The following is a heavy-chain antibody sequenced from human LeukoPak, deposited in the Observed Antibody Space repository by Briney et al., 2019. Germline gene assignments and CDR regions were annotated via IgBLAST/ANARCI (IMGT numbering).Heavy chain of an antibody. J-gene: IGHJ4*02. CDR2: ISFSSNTI. CDR3: ARGEDYYDQWYFDY. CDR1: GFTFSTYS. D-gene: IGHD3-22*01. Sequence: GGSLRLSCAASGFTFSTYSMNWVRQAPGKGLEWVSHISFSSNTIYYADSVKGRFTISRDNAQNSLYLQMNSLRDEDTAVYYCARGEDYYDQWYFDYWGQGTLVTVSS. V-gene: IGHV3-48*02.